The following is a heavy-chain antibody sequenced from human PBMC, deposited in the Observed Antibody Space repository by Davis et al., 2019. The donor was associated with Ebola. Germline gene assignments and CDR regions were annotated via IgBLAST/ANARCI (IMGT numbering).Heavy chain of an antibody. J-gene: IGHJ6*02. V-gene: IGHV4-34*01. CDR2: INHSGGT. Sequence: SETLSLTCAVYGGSFSGYYWSWIRQPPGKGLEWIGEINHSGGTNYNPSLKSRVTISVDTSKNQFSLKLSSVTAADTAVYYCARGRTVDTAMVTGFYYGMDVWGQGTTVTVSS. CDR3: ARGRTVDTAMVTGFYYGMDV. CDR1: GGSFSGYY. D-gene: IGHD5-18*01.